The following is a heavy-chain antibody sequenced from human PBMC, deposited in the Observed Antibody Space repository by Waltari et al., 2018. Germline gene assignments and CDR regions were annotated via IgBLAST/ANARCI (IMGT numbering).Heavy chain of an antibody. Sequence: EVQLLESGGGLVQPGGSLRLSCSASRLPFTLHALPGVRQAPGRGLEWVSAISGSGGSTYYADSVKGRFTISRDNSKNTLYLQMNTLRAEDTAVYFCARRFKQWVVQNYYFGLDVWGQGTTVTVSS. CDR3: ARRFKQWVVQNYYFGLDV. CDR1: RLPFTLHA. D-gene: IGHD6-19*01. J-gene: IGHJ6*02. CDR2: ISGSGGST. V-gene: IGHV3-23*01.